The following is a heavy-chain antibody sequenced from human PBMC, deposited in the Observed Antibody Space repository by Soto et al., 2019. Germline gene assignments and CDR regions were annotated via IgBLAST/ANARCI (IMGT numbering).Heavy chain of an antibody. CDR3: ARSAPYDY. J-gene: IGHJ4*02. CDR1: GYTFTNYY. CDR2: INPNGGST. Sequence: QVQLMQSGAEVKKPGASVRVSCKASGYTFTNYYVHWVRQAPGQGLEWMGFINPNGGSTTYAQKFRGRFTVTTDTSTRTVYMQLSSLRSEDTAVFYCARSAPYDYWGQGTLVTVSS. V-gene: IGHV1-46*01.